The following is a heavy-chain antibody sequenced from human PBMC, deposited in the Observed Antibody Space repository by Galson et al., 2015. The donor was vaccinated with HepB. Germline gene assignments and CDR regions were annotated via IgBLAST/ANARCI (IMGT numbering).Heavy chain of an antibody. CDR2: ISYDGSNK. V-gene: IGHV3-30*18. CDR1: GFTFSSYG. J-gene: IGHJ4*02. Sequence: SLRLSCAASGFTFSSYGMHWVRQAPGKGLEWVAVISYDGSNKYYADSVKGRFTISRDNSKNTLYLQMNSLRAEDTAVYYCAKGVFYYWGQGTLVTVSS. CDR3: AKGVFYY.